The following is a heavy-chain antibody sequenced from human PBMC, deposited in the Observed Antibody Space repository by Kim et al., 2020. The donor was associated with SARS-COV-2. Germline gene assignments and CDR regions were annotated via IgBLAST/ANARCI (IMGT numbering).Heavy chain of an antibody. CDR1: GYTFTSYG. J-gene: IGHJ6*02. V-gene: IGHV1-18*01. D-gene: IGHD3-3*01. CDR3: ARGPDFWSGYYNIIQRYYYYGMDV. Sequence: ASVKVSCKASGYTFTSYGISWVRQAPGQGLEWMGWISAYNGNTNYAQKLQGRVTMTTDTSTSTAYMELRSLRSDDTAVYYCARGPDFWSGYYNIIQRYYYYGMDVWGQGTTVTVSS. CDR2: ISAYNGNT.